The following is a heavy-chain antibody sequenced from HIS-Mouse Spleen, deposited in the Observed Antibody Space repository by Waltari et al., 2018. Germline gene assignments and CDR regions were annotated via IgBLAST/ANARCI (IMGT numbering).Heavy chain of an antibody. V-gene: IGHV4-39*07. D-gene: IGHD6-13*01. CDR3: AREIPYSSSWYDWYFDL. J-gene: IGHJ2*01. CDR1: GGPISSSSSH. Sequence: QLQLQESGPGLVKPSETLSLTCTVSGGPISSSSSHWGWIRQPPGTGLEWIGSIYYSGSTYYNPSLKSRVTISVDTSKNQFSLKLSSVTAADTAVYYCAREIPYSSSWYDWYFDLWGRGTLVTVSS. CDR2: IYYSGST.